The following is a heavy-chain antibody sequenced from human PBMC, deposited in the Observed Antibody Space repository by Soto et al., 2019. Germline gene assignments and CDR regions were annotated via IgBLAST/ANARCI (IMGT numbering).Heavy chain of an antibody. D-gene: IGHD3-3*01. Sequence: QVQLQQWGAGLLKPSETLSLTCAVYGGSFSGYYWSWIRQPPGKGLEWIGEINHSGSTNYNPSPKSRLTISLDPSKTPLSLMLSSVTAADTAVYYCARNTIFGVAQGGGYYGMDVWGQGTPVTVSS. CDR2: INHSGST. J-gene: IGHJ6*02. CDR1: GGSFSGYY. V-gene: IGHV4-34*01. CDR3: ARNTIFGVAQGGGYYGMDV.